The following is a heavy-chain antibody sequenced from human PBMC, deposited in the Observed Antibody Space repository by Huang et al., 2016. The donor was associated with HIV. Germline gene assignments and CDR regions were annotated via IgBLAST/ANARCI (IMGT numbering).Heavy chain of an antibody. D-gene: IGHD3-16*01. V-gene: IGHV1-18*04. CDR1: GYAFSDYG. Sequence: QIRLVQSGAEVKKPGASVRVSCQASGYAFSDYGFSWVRQAPGQGPEWGGWISAAKGETNDGQRFQGRVTVTTDTSTTTVYMDLRSLRSDDTAVYYCARDPKYHSFPYFRQRRGIEIWGQGTVVTVSS. CDR3: ARDPKYHSFPYFRQRRGIEI. J-gene: IGHJ3*02. CDR2: ISAAKGET.